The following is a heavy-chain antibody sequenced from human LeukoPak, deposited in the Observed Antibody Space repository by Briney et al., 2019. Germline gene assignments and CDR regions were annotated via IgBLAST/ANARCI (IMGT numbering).Heavy chain of an antibody. V-gene: IGHV3-66*02. Sequence: PGGSLRLSCADSTLSVGGSFVSWVRQAPGKGLEWVSTLTSSGGSTYYADSVKGRFTISRDNSKSTVYLQMNNLRREDTGVYYCAREAFSSRWNWGQGTLVTVSS. D-gene: IGHD6-13*01. CDR2: LTSSGGST. CDR3: AREAFSSRWN. CDR1: TLSVGGSF. J-gene: IGHJ4*02.